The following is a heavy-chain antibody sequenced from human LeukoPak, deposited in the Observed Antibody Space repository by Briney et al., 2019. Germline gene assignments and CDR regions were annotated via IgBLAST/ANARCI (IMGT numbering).Heavy chain of an antibody. CDR1: GYTFTGYY. CDR2: INPNSGGT. CDR3: ARGAVVVPAAIRGNNWFDP. J-gene: IGHJ5*02. V-gene: IGHV1-2*02. Sequence: ASVKVSCKASGYTFTGYYMHWVRQAPGQGLEWMGWINPNSGGTNYAQKFQGRVTMTRDTSISTAYMELSRLRSDDTAVYYCARGAVVVPAAIRGNNWFDPWGQGTLVTVSS. D-gene: IGHD2-2*02.